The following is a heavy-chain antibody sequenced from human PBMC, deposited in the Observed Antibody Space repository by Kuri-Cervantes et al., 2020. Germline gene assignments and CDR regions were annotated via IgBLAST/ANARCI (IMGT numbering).Heavy chain of an antibody. D-gene: IGHD3-3*01. Sequence: GGSLRLSCTASGFTFGDYAMSWVRQAPGKGLEWVGFIRSKAYGGTTEYAASVKGRFTISRDDSKSIAYLQMNSLKTEDTAVYYCTRAPEGDFWSSYYYFDYWGQGTLVTVSS. V-gene: IGHV3-49*04. CDR1: GFTFGDYA. J-gene: IGHJ4*02. CDR3: TRAPEGDFWSSYYYFDY. CDR2: IRSKAYGGTT.